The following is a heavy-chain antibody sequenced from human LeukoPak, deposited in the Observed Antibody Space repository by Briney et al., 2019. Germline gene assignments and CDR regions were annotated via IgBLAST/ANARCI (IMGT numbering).Heavy chain of an antibody. V-gene: IGHV3-66*01. Sequence: GGSLRLSCAPSGFTVRSNYMSWVRQAPGKGLEWVSVIYSGGSTYYADSVKGRFTISRDSSKDTLYLQMNSLRAEDTAVYYCARDSCTNGVCYYSDNWGQGTLVTVSS. CDR1: GFTVRSNY. D-gene: IGHD2-8*01. CDR3: ARDSCTNGVCYYSDN. J-gene: IGHJ4*02. CDR2: IYSGGST.